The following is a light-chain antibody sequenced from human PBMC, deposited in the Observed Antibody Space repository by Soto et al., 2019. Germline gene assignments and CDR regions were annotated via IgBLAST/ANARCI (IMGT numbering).Light chain of an antibody. CDR1: QSVSSRF. J-gene: IGKJ4*01. CDR2: GTS. CDR3: QQHGRSLT. V-gene: IGKV3-20*01. Sequence: EILLTQSPGTLSLSPGERATLSCRASQSVSSRFLAWYQHKPGQTPRLLFYGTSNRATGIPDRFSASGSGTDFTLTISRLEPEDFAVYYCQQHGRSLTFGGGTKVEI.